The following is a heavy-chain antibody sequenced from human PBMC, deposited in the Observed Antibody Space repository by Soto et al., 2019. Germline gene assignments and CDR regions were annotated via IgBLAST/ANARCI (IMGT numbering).Heavy chain of an antibody. D-gene: IGHD7-27*01. J-gene: IGHJ4*02. Sequence: GGSLRLSCAASGFTFSSQAMSWARQAPGKGLEWVSAISGSGGSTYYADSVKGRFTISRDNSKNTLYLQMNSLRAEDTAVYYCARQGRNWGGTQEYFDYWGQGTLVTVSS. CDR2: ISGSGGST. V-gene: IGHV3-23*01. CDR1: GFTFSSQA. CDR3: ARQGRNWGGTQEYFDY.